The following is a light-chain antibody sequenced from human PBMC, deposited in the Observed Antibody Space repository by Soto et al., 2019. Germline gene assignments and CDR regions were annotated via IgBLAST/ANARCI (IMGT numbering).Light chain of an antibody. CDR3: QQYYSTPWT. CDR1: QSVFSNSNNKKY. Sequence: DIVLTPSADSLALSLGYRSTINCKSRQSVFSNSNNKKYLAWYQQKPGQPPKLLIHWASIRESGVPDRFSGSGFGTDFTLTINSLQAEDVAVYYCQQYYSTPWTFGQGTKVDIK. V-gene: IGKV4-1*01. CDR2: WAS. J-gene: IGKJ1*01.